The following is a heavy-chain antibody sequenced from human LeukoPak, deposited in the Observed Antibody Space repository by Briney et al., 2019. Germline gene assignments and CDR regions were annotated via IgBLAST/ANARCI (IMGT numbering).Heavy chain of an antibody. CDR2: ISTSGST. CDR3: ASLSDF. Sequence: PSETLSLTCTVSGGSITTYYWSWVWHPPGKGLEWIGRISTSGSTNYNPSLKSRVTMSLDTSKNQYSLELSSVTAADTAIYYCASLSDFWGQGTLVTVSS. CDR1: GGSITTYY. J-gene: IGHJ4*02. V-gene: IGHV4-4*07.